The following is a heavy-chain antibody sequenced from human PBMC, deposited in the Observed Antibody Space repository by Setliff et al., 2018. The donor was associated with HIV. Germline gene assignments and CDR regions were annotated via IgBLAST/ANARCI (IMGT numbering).Heavy chain of an antibody. D-gene: IGHD1-26*01. Sequence: TSETLSLTCNVSTVSITTTSDSWACIRQPPGKGLEWIGRISFSTVTALDWIVGITYSETTSYNPPLNGRVTMSVDTSKNQFSLDLSSVTAADTAVYFCARQMGSGSYDTGYYFDSWGQGTPVTVSS. CDR1: TVSITTTSDS. CDR2: ISFSTVTALDWIVGITYSETT. J-gene: IGHJ4*02. CDR3: ARQMGSGSYDTGYYFDS. V-gene: IGHV4-39*01.